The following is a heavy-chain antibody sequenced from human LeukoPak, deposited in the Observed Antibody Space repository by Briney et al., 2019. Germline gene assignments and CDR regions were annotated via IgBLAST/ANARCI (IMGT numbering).Heavy chain of an antibody. D-gene: IGHD3-22*01. CDR1: RCSLRRHA. CDR2: ISGSGGST. CDR3: TALYYCASGNCSSIGYFDY. J-gene: IGHJ4*02. Sequence: GGSLTLSRPHCRCSLRRHAKILVGQAPGKGLEWVSGISGSGGSTYYADSVKGRFTISRDNSKNTLYLKMNSLRDVDTAVYYYTALYYCASGNCSSIGYFDYWGQGTLVTVSS. V-gene: IGHV3-23*01.